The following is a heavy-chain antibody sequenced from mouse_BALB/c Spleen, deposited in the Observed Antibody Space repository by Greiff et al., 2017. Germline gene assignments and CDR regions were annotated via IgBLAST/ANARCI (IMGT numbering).Heavy chain of an antibody. V-gene: IGHV3-6*02. Sequence: EVQLQESGPGLVKPSQSLSLTCSVTGYSITSGYYWNWLRTFPGNKLEWMGYISYDGSNNYNPSLKNRISITRDTSKNQFILKLNSVTTEDTATYCCARGGYGTWFAYWGQGTLVTVSA. J-gene: IGHJ3*01. CDR2: ISYDGSN. CDR1: GYSITSGYY. D-gene: IGHD2-2*01. CDR3: ARGGYGTWFAY.